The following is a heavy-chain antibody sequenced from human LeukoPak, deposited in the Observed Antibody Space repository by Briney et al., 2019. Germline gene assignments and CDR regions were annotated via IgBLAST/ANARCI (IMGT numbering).Heavy chain of an antibody. Sequence: PGGSLRLSCAASGFTFSSYAMSWVRQAPGKGLEWVSALSGSGGSTYSADSAKGRFTISRDNSQNTLYLQMNSLRAEDTAVYYCAKHRGYSYAGGYWYFDLWGRGTLVTVSS. CDR3: AKHRGYSYAGGYWYFDL. CDR1: GFTFSSYA. V-gene: IGHV3-23*01. J-gene: IGHJ2*01. CDR2: LSGSGGST. D-gene: IGHD5-18*01.